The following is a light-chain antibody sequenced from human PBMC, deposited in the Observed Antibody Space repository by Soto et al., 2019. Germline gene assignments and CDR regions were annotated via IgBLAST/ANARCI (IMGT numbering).Light chain of an antibody. CDR1: SSDVGGYNY. V-gene: IGLV2-14*03. Sequence: QSVPAQPASVSGSPGQSITISCTGTSSDVGGYNYVSWYRQHPGKGPKLMIYEVSNRPSGVSNRFSGSKSGNTATLTISGLQAEDEADYYCSSYTSTTTRVFGTGTKVTV. CDR3: SSYTSTTTRV. CDR2: EVS. J-gene: IGLJ1*01.